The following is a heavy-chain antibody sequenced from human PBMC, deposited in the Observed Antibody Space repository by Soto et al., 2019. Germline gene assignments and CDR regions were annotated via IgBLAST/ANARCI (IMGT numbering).Heavy chain of an antibody. CDR3: ARGSNSNNWKLFDY. CDR2: MYAAGST. V-gene: IGHV3-66*01. Sequence: EVQLVESGGGLVQPGGSLRLSCAVTGFTISSNYMNWVRQAPGKGLEWVSVMYAAGSTYYEDSVKGGFNISRDNSKNTVYLQMNSLRGEDTAVYYCARGSNSNNWKLFDYWGQGTLVTVSS. D-gene: IGHD1-1*01. J-gene: IGHJ4*02. CDR1: GFTISSNY.